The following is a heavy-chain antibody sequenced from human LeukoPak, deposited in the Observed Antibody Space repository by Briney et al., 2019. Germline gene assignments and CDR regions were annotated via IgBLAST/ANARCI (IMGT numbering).Heavy chain of an antibody. V-gene: IGHV1-2*02. J-gene: IGHJ3*02. Sequence: ASVKVSCKASGYTFTGYYMHWVRQAPGQGLEWMGWINPNSGGTNYAQKFQGRVTMTRDTSISTAYMELSRLRSDDTAVYYCARDRRLWFGEVGAFDIWGQGTMVTVSS. CDR1: GYTFTGYY. CDR2: INPNSGGT. CDR3: ARDRRLWFGEVGAFDI. D-gene: IGHD3-10*01.